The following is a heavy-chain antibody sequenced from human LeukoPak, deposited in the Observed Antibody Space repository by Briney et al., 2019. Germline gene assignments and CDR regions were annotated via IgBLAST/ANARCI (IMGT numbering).Heavy chain of an antibody. D-gene: IGHD2-21*01. J-gene: IGHJ4*02. CDR1: GFTFSSYD. V-gene: IGHV3-48*03. CDR3: ARDRSVVYFDY. CDR2: ICTRGDTI. Sequence: GGSLRLSCAASGFTFSSYDMNWVRQAPGKGLEWMSYICTRGDTIYYADSVKGRFTISRDNAKNSLYLQMNSLGAEDAAVYYCARDRSVVYFDYWGQGTLVTVSS.